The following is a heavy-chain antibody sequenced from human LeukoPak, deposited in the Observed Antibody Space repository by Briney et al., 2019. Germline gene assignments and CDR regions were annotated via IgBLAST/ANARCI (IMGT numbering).Heavy chain of an antibody. V-gene: IGHV1-8*01. Sequence: ASVRVSCKSSGYTFTSFDINWVRQATGQGLEWMGWMNPHSGSAGYAQKLQGRVTMTRNTSIRTAYMELSSLRSEDTAVYYCVRVESGSYARYGMDVWGQGTTVTVSS. D-gene: IGHD1-26*01. CDR3: VRVESGSYARYGMDV. J-gene: IGHJ6*02. CDR2: MNPHSGSA. CDR1: GYTFTSFD.